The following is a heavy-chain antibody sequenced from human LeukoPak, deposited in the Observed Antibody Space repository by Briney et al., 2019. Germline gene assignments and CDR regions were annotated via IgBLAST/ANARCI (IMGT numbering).Heavy chain of an antibody. CDR2: ISAYNGNT. CDR3: ARPSQGVDYDSIGVHLDY. V-gene: IGHV1-18*01. Sequence: ASVKVSCKASGYTFTSYGISWVRQAPGQGLEWMGWISAYNGNTNYAQKLQGRVTMTTDTSTSTAYMELRSLRSDDTAVYYCARPSQGVDYDSIGVHLDYWGQGTLVTVSS. J-gene: IGHJ4*02. D-gene: IGHD3-22*01. CDR1: GYTFTSYG.